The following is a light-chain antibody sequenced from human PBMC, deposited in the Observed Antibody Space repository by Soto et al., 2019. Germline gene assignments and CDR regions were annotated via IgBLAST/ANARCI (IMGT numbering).Light chain of an antibody. J-gene: IGKJ2*01. CDR3: QQTYSSPPYT. Sequence: DVQMTQSPSSLSASVGDRVTITCRASLSISTYLNWYQVVPGKPPRLLIYAASTLQSGVPSRFSGSGSGTDFTLTISSLQPDDFATYYCQQTYSSPPYTLGQGTNLEIK. V-gene: IGKV1-39*01. CDR2: AAS. CDR1: LSISTY.